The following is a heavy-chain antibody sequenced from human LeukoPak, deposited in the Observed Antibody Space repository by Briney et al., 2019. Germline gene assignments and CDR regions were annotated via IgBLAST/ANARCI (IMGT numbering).Heavy chain of an antibody. V-gene: IGHV4-34*01. CDR1: GASVSSASY. CDR3: ARGRRSGESFDY. CDR2: INHSGST. J-gene: IGHJ4*02. Sequence: SETLSLTCTVSGASVSSASYWSWIRQPPGKGLEWIGEINHSGSTNYNPSLKSRVTISVDTSKNQFSLKLSSVTAADTAVYYCARGRRSGESFDYWGQGTLVTVSS. D-gene: IGHD3-10*01.